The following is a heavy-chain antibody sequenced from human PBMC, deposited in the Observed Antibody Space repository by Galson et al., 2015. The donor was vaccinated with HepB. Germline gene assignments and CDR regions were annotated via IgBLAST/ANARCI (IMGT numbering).Heavy chain of an antibody. CDR1: GYTFSIYT. CDR3: ARDESAEVRVTSGLPDY. Sequence: SVKVSCKASGYTFSIYTIHWVRQAPGQRLEWMGWINGGNGNTKYSQNFQGRVTITRDASANTVYMELTSLRYEDTAVYYCARDESAEVRVTSGLPDYWGQGALVTVSS. D-gene: IGHD1-14*01. J-gene: IGHJ4*02. CDR2: INGGNGNT. V-gene: IGHV1-3*01.